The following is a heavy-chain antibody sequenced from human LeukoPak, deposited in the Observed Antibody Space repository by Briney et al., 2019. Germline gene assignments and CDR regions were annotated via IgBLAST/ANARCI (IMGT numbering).Heavy chain of an antibody. Sequence: RASVKVSCKASGYTFTSYGISWVRQAPGQGLEWMGWVRAYNGNTNYAQKLQGRVTVTTDTSTSTAYMELRSLRSDDTAVYYCARDLDAPATSHYYGSGRCMDVWGQGTTVTVSS. CDR3: ARDLDAPATSHYYGSGRCMDV. D-gene: IGHD3-10*01. V-gene: IGHV1-18*01. CDR1: GYTFTSYG. J-gene: IGHJ6*02. CDR2: VRAYNGNT.